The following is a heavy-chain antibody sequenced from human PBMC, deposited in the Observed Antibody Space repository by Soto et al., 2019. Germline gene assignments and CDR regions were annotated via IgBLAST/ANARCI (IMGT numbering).Heavy chain of an antibody. D-gene: IGHD3-22*01. Sequence: QITLKESGPTLVKPTQTLTLTCTFSGFSHTTSGVGVGWIRQPPGKALEWLAINFWDDEKRYSPSLKSRLTITKDTSKTQVVLSMTNMDPVDTGTYYCAYPDPYDSSGYLAFDIWGQGTMVIVSS. CDR2: NFWDDEK. CDR3: AYPDPYDSSGYLAFDI. J-gene: IGHJ3*02. CDR1: GFSHTTSGVG. V-gene: IGHV2-5*02.